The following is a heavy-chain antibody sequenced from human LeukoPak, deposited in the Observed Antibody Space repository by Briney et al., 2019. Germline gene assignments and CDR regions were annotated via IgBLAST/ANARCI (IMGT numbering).Heavy chain of an antibody. J-gene: IGHJ3*02. V-gene: IGHV3-23*01. CDR3: ARVGYCSSTSCYERRHDAFDI. Sequence: GGSLRRACASSGLTVSSYAISWFRQSPGNGLEWVSSISGSGGSTYYAYSVKGRFTISRDNSKNTLYLQMNSLRAEDTAVYYCARVGYCSSTSCYERRHDAFDIWGQGTMVTVSS. D-gene: IGHD2-2*01. CDR2: ISGSGGST. CDR1: GLTVSSYA.